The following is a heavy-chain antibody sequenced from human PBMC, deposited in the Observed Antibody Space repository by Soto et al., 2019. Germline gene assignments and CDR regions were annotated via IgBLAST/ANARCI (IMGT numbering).Heavy chain of an antibody. CDR3: AKGGRQWLVTSYFNY. J-gene: IGHJ4*02. CDR1: GFTFSDYA. V-gene: IGHV3-30*18. CDR2: VSHDGRNT. Sequence: VQLVESGGGVVQPGRSLRLSCAASGFTFSDYAMHWVRQAPGKGLEWVAVVSHDGRNTHYADSVKGRFTISRDSSKNRVCMEMHSLRAEDTAVYYCAKGGRQWLVTSYFNYWGQGALVTVSS. D-gene: IGHD6-19*01.